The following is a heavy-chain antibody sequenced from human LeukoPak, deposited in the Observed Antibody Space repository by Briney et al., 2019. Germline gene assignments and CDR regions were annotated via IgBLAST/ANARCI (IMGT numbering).Heavy chain of an antibody. CDR3: ARDVYCTSVSCYGFGMDV. Sequence: ASVKVSCKASDYSFLSYGISRVRQAPGQGLEWMGWVNPNNGDTHYAQKFQGRVTMTTDTSTGTANMELRSLRSDDTAVYYCARDVYCTSVSCYGFGMDVWGQGTTVTVSS. V-gene: IGHV1-18*01. J-gene: IGHJ6*02. D-gene: IGHD2-2*01. CDR1: DYSFLSYG. CDR2: VNPNNGDT.